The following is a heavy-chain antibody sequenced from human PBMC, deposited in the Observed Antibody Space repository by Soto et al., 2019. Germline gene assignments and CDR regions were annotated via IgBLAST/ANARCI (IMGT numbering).Heavy chain of an antibody. CDR2: IGAGSGNR. CDR3: GRTLGIAVDSTAWWANYFDR. D-gene: IGHD6-19*01. CDR1: GYTFTSYG. J-gene: IGHJ4*02. Sequence: SVKVSCKASGYTFTSYGIHWVRQAPGQTLEWMGWIGAGSGNRKYSQKFQGRVTLSRDTSASTVYMELSSLMSDDTAKYYCGRTLGIAVDSTAWWANYFDRQGQGTLVTVSS. V-gene: IGHV1-3*01.